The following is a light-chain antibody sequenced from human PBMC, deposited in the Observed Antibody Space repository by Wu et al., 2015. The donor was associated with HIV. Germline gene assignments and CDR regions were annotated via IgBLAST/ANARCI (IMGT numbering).Light chain of an antibody. CDR1: QSVGSGY. V-gene: IGKV3-11*01. J-gene: IGKJ2*01. CDR2: ETS. Sequence: EIVMTQSPATLSVSAGERATLSCRASQSVGSGYLAWYQQKPGQGPRLLIYETSNRATGVPARFSGGGSGTDFTLTVSSLEPEDFAVYYCQQRSSWPQTFGQGTKIEI. CDR3: QQRSSWPQT.